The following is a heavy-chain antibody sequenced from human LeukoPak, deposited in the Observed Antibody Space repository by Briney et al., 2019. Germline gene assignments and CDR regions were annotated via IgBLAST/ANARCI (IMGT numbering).Heavy chain of an antibody. D-gene: IGHD3-22*01. V-gene: IGHV4-4*02. CDR2: IYHSGST. CDR1: GGSISSSNW. Sequence: PSETLSLTCAVSGGSISSSNWWSWVRQPPGKGLEWIGEIYHSGSTNYNPSLKSRVTISVDKSKNQFSLKLSSVTAADTAVYYCAYYYDSSGYYRDYWGQGTLVTVSS. CDR3: AYYYDSSGYYRDY. J-gene: IGHJ4*02.